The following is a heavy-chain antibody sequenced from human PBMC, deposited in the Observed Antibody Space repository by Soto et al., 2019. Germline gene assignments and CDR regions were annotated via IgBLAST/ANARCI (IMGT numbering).Heavy chain of an antibody. V-gene: IGHV3-23*01. CDR1: GFIFSSSA. J-gene: IGHJ6*02. CDR3: AKGGGDSLRYGMDV. CDR2: ISGSGGSI. D-gene: IGHD2-21*02. Sequence: EVHLLDSGGGLVQPGGALRLSCSASGFIFSSSAMNWVRQAPGKGLEWVSAISGSGGSIYYADSVKGRFTISRDNSKTKLYLQMDSLRAEDTAVYYCAKGGGDSLRYGMDVWGQGTTVTVSS.